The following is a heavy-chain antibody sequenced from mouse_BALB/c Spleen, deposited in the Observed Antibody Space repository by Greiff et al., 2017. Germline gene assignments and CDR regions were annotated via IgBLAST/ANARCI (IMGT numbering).Heavy chain of an antibody. D-gene: IGHD3-1*01. CDR3: ARHLTARATYYAMDY. V-gene: IGHV5-6*01. CDR1: GFTFSSYG. CDR2: ISSGGSYT. Sequence: EVQLVESGGDLVKPGGSLKLSCAASGFTFSSYGMSWVRQTPDKRLEWVATISSGGSYTYYPDSVKGRFTISRDNAKNTLYLQMSSLKSEDTAMYYCARHLTARATYYAMDYWGQGTSVTVSS. J-gene: IGHJ4*01.